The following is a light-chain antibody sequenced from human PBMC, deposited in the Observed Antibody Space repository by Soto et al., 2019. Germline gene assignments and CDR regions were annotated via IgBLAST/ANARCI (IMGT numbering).Light chain of an antibody. CDR1: QSVSTPY. Sequence: ENVLTQSPDTLSLSPGERATLSCRASQSVSTPYLAWYQQRPGQAPRLLIYSTSTRASGIPDRFRGSGSGTEFTLTISRLEPEDFAVYYCQQYGSSLWTFGKGTKVE. CDR2: STS. V-gene: IGKV3-20*01. CDR3: QQYGSSLWT. J-gene: IGKJ1*01.